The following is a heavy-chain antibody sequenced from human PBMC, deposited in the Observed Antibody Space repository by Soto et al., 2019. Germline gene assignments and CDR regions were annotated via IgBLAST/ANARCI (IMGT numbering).Heavy chain of an antibody. CDR2: IKSKTDGGTT. D-gene: IGHD3-22*01. V-gene: IGHV3-15*01. J-gene: IGHJ4*02. CDR1: GFTFSNAW. Sequence: EVQLVESGGGLVKPGGSLRLSCAASGFTFSNAWMSWVRQAPGKGLEWVGRIKSKTDGGTTDYAAPVKGRFTISRDDSKNTLYLQMNSLKTEDTAVYYCTATPLSYYYDSSGYYLFDYWGQGTLVTVSS. CDR3: TATPLSYYYDSSGYYLFDY.